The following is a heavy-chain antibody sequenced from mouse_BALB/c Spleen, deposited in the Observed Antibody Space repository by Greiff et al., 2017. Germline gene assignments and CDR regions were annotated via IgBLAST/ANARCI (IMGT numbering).Heavy chain of an antibody. V-gene: IGHV1-69*01. J-gene: IGHJ4*01. CDR1: GYTFTDYW. Sequence: QVQLKQPGAELVMPGASVKMSCKASGYTFTDYWMHWVKQRPGQGLEWIGAIDTSDSYTSYNQKFKGKATLTVDESSSTAYMQLSSLTSEDSAVYYCARSVYYDYADYYAMDYWGQGTSVTVSS. D-gene: IGHD2-4*01. CDR3: ARSVYYDYADYYAMDY. CDR2: IDTSDSYT.